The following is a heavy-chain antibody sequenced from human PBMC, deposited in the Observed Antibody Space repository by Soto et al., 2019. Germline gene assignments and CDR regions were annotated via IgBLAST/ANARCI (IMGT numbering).Heavy chain of an antibody. D-gene: IGHD5-18*01. Sequence: GGSLRLSCAASGFTFSSYWMSWVRQAPGKGLEWVATIKQDGSEKFYVDSVKGRFTISRDNAKNSLSLQMSSLRAEDTAVYYCARDPYIYGAGGHPIDFWGQGTLVTVSS. J-gene: IGHJ4*02. V-gene: IGHV3-7*05. CDR3: ARDPYIYGAGGHPIDF. CDR1: GFTFSSYW. CDR2: IKQDGSEK.